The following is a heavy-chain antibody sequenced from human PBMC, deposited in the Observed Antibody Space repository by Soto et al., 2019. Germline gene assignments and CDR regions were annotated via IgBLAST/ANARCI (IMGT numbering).Heavy chain of an antibody. Sequence: SVEVSCKASGGTFSSYAISWVRQAPGQGLEWMGGIIPIFGTANYAQKFQGRVTITADESTSTAYMELSSLRSEDTAVYYCATKDRGVTAHNWFDPWGQGTLVTVSS. V-gene: IGHV1-69*13. J-gene: IGHJ5*02. CDR2: IIPIFGTA. CDR3: ATKDRGVTAHNWFDP. D-gene: IGHD2-21*02. CDR1: GGTFSSYA.